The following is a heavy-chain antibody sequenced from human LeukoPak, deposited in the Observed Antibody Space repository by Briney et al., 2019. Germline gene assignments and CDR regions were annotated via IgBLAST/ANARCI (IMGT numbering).Heavy chain of an antibody. J-gene: IGHJ4*02. D-gene: IGHD2-2*02. V-gene: IGHV3-7*01. CDR1: GFTFSSYW. Sequence: PGGSLRLSCAASGFTFSSYWMSWVRQAPGKGLEWVANIKQDGSEKYYVDSVKGRFTISRDNAKNSLYLQMNSLRAEDTAVYYCARAHGRYCSSTSCYTNAEQVATSTYLGLDYWGQGTLVTVSS. CDR2: IKQDGSEK. CDR3: ARAHGRYCSSTSCYTNAEQVATSTYLGLDY.